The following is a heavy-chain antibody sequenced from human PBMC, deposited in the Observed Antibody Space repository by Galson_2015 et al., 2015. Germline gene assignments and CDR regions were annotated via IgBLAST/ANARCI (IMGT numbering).Heavy chain of an antibody. V-gene: IGHV1-46*01. CDR3: ARGGRAGVKWYGLEDL. J-gene: IGHJ5*02. D-gene: IGHD1-1*01. CDR1: GYTFPTYY. Sequence: SVKVSCKASGYTFPTYYIYWVRQAPAQGLEWMGIANPTAGTAAYAQRFQGRVTMTSDTSTNTVYMELSSLSSDDTAVYYRARGGRAGVKWYGLEDLWGQGTLVTVSS. CDR2: ANPTAGTA.